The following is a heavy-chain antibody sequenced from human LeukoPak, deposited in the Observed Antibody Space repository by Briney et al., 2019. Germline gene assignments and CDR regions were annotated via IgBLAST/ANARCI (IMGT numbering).Heavy chain of an antibody. J-gene: IGHJ4*02. Sequence: ASVKVSCKASGYTFTGYYMHWVRQAPGQGLEWMGWFNPNSGGTNYAQKFQGRVTMTRDTSIRTAYMELSRLRSDDTAVYYCARVQGYCSSTSCYDLVDYWGQGTLVTVSS. CDR2: FNPNSGGT. V-gene: IGHV1-2*02. CDR3: ARVQGYCSSTSCYDLVDY. CDR1: GYTFTGYY. D-gene: IGHD2-2*01.